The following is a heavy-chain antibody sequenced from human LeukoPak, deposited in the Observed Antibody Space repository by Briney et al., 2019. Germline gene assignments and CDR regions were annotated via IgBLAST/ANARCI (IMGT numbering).Heavy chain of an antibody. D-gene: IGHD3-10*01. V-gene: IGHV3-30*02. J-gene: IGHJ3*02. Sequence: GGSLRLSCAASGFTFSSYGMHWVRQAPGKGLEWVAFIRYDGSNKYYADSVKGRFAISRDNSKNTLYLQMNSLRAEDTAVYYCAGASVLRFDDAFDIWGQGTMVTVSS. CDR1: GFTFSSYG. CDR2: IRYDGSNK. CDR3: AGASVLRFDDAFDI.